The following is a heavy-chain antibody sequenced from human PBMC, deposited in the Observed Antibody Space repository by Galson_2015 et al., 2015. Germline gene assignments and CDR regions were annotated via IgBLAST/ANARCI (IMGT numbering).Heavy chain of an antibody. D-gene: IGHD4-17*01. CDR3: VARSSPVTHPPLGSFDI. Sequence: SVKVSCKASGFTFTSSAVQYVRQPRGQRLEWIGWIVVGSGRTDYGQRFQERVTITRDMSTSTVYMELSSLRSDDTAVYYCVARSSPVTHPPLGSFDIWGQGTMVTVSS. J-gene: IGHJ3*02. CDR2: IVVGSGRT. CDR1: GFTFTSSA. V-gene: IGHV1-58*01.